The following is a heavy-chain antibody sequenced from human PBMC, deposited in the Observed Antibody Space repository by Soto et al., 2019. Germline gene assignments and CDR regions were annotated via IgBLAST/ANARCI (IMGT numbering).Heavy chain of an antibody. D-gene: IGHD2-15*01. J-gene: IGHJ5*02. Sequence: ASVKVSCKASGYTFTSYYMHWVRQAPGQGLEWMGIINPSGGSTSYAKKFKGRVTMTRDTSTSTFYLELSTLRFENTAVYYCARVFGGSCYEGPWGKGTLVTVSS. CDR3: ARVFGGSCYEGP. CDR1: GYTFTSYY. V-gene: IGHV1-46*01. CDR2: INPSGGST.